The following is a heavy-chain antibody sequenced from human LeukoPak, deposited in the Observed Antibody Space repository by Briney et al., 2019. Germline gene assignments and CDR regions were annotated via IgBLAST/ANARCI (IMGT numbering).Heavy chain of an antibody. Sequence: GGSLRLFCAASGFTFRSYWMRWLRQAPGKGLEWVANIKQDGSEKYYVDSVKGRFTISRDNAKNSLYLQMNSLRAEDTAVYSYASVIREQLVDTDFDYWGQGTLVTVSS. CDR2: IKQDGSEK. CDR1: GFTFRSYW. J-gene: IGHJ4*02. CDR3: ASVIREQLVDTDFDY. D-gene: IGHD6-13*01. V-gene: IGHV3-7*02.